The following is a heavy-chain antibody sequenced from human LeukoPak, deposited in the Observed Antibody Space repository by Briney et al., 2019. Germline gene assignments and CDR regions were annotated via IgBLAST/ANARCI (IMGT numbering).Heavy chain of an antibody. Sequence: GGSLRLSCAASGFTFSDSYMNWIRQAPGKGLEWVSYISSSGSTIYYADSVKGRFTISRDNSKNTLYLQMNSLRAEDTAVYYCAKGGYEYDSSGHNYFDYWGQGSQVTVSS. CDR3: AKGGYEYDSSGHNYFDY. D-gene: IGHD3-22*01. J-gene: IGHJ4*02. CDR2: ISSSGSTI. CDR1: GFTFSDSY. V-gene: IGHV3-11*04.